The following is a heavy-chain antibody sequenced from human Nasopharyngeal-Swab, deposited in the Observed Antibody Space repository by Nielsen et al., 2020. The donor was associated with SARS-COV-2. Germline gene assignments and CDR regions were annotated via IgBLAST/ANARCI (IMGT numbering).Heavy chain of an antibody. J-gene: IGHJ4*02. CDR1: GFTFSDYY. CDR2: ISSSGKYI. D-gene: IGHD5-24*01. CDR3: ARDIGDGYNLLYYFDY. Sequence: GGSLRLSCAASGFTFSDYYMNWVRQAPGKGLEWVSSISSSGKYIYYANSVRGRFTISRDNAKSSLFLQMDSLRAEDTALYYCARDIGDGYNLLYYFDYWGPGTLVTVSS. V-gene: IGHV3-21*01.